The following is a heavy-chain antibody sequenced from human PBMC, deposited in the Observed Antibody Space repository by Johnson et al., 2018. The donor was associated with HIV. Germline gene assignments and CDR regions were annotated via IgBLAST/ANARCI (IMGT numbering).Heavy chain of an antibody. D-gene: IGHD6-19*01. CDR2: IKQDGGEK. CDR3: ASFGAEAGLGGAFHI. CDR1: GFTLSSYW. Sequence: VQLVESGGGVVQPGGSLRLSCAGSGFTLSSYWMSWVRQAPGKGLEWVANIKQDGGEKYYVDSVKGRFTISRDNSRNSVFLQMYSLRAEDTAVYYCASFGAEAGLGGAFHIWGQGTMVTVTS. J-gene: IGHJ3*02. V-gene: IGHV3-7*01.